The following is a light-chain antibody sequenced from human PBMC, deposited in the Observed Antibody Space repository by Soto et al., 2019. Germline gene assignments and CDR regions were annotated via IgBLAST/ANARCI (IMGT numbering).Light chain of an antibody. Sequence: DSQLTPSPSTLSASIGDRVTITCRASQSFDHWLACYQQKPGDAPNLLISKTSTLESGVPSRFSGSGSGTEFTLIISSLQPDDFATYYCQQYSHYSPSFGEGNKVEI. CDR1: QSFDHW. CDR3: QQYSHYSPS. V-gene: IGKV1-5*03. J-gene: IGKJ1*01. CDR2: KTS.